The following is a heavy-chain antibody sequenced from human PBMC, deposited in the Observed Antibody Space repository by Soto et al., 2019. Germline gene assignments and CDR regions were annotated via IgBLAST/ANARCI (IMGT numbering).Heavy chain of an antibody. CDR1: GFTFSSYA. CDR2: ISGSGGST. Sequence: GESLKISCAASGFTFSSYAMSWVRQAPGKGLEWVSAISGSGGSTYYADSVKGRFTISRDNSKNTLYLQMNSLRAEDTAVYYCAKDPSAVGATTFDYWGQGTLVTVSS. V-gene: IGHV3-23*01. CDR3: AKDPSAVGATTFDY. J-gene: IGHJ4*02. D-gene: IGHD1-26*01.